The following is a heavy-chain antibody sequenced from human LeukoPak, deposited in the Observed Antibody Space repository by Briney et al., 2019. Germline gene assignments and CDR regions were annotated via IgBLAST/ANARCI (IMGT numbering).Heavy chain of an antibody. Sequence: GGSLRLSCAASGFTFSSYAMSWVRQAPGKGLEWVAFIRYDGSSKHYADSVKGRFTISRDNSKNTLYLQMNSLRAEDTAVYYCAKDIIHYYGSGSYFDYWGQGTLVTVSS. CDR3: AKDIIHYYGSGSYFDY. D-gene: IGHD3-10*01. J-gene: IGHJ4*02. CDR2: IRYDGSSK. V-gene: IGHV3-30*02. CDR1: GFTFSSYA.